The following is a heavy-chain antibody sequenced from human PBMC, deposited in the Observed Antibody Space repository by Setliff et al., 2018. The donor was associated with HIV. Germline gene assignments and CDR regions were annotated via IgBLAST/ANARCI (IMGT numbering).Heavy chain of an antibody. V-gene: IGHV1-69-2*01. CDR2: IDPEDGET. CDR3: GTVRIAVLDDFDF. J-gene: IGHJ4*02. CDR1: GYSFTTYF. D-gene: IGHD6-19*01. Sequence: GASVKVSCKASGYSFTTYFMHWVRQAPGKGLEWMGRIDPEDGETIYAERFRGRISLTVDKSTGTAYMELNRLRSEDTAVYYCGTVRIAVLDDFDFWGQGTLVTVSS.